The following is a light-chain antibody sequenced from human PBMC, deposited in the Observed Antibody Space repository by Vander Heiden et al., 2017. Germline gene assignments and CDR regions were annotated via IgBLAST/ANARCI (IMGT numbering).Light chain of an antibody. J-gene: IGKJ1*01. CDR3: QQYDNWWT. CDR1: QSVSSN. V-gene: IGKV3-15*01. Sequence: EIVMPPSPPTLSVSAGERATLSCRASQSVSSNLAWYQQKPGQAPRLLIYGASTRATGIPARFSGSGSGTEFTLTISSLQSEDIAIYYCQQYDNWWTFGQGTKVEIK. CDR2: GAS.